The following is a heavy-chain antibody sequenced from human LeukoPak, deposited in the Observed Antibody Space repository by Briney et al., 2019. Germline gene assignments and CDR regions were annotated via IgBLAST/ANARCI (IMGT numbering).Heavy chain of an antibody. Sequence: SETLSLTCTVSGGSISSSSYYWGWIRQPPGKGLEWIGSIYYSGSTYYNPSLKSRVTISVDTSKNQFSLKLSSVTAADTAVYYCARDKDGVVIFHWGQGTLVTVSS. J-gene: IGHJ4*02. D-gene: IGHD3-3*01. CDR3: ARDKDGVVIFH. V-gene: IGHV4-39*07. CDR2: IYYSGST. CDR1: GGSISSSSYY.